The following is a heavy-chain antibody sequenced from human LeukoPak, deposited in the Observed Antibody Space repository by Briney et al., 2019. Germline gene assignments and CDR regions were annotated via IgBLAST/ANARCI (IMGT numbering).Heavy chain of an antibody. CDR3: AKDSTTVTFILFDA. J-gene: IGHJ5*02. D-gene: IGHD4-17*01. Sequence: PGGSLRLSCAASGSPFISYAMSWVRRAPGKGLEWVSAIIGSGGSTYYPDSVKGRFTISRDNSKNTPYLQMNSLRAEDTAVYYCAKDSTTVTFILFDAWGQGCLVTV. CDR1: GSPFISYA. V-gene: IGHV3-23*01. CDR2: IIGSGGST.